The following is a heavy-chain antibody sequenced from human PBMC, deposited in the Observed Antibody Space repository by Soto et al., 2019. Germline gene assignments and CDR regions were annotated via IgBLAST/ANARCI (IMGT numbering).Heavy chain of an antibody. CDR3: MQAHESGDSLGMSV. Sequence: PSDTLSLTCTVSGGSVSTGMKYWGWVRQPPGKALEFIGYMYKTGETLLNSSLKSRFTLSMETSKNQFSLTLSSVTAADTAVYFCMQAHESGDSLGMSVWGQGPPVPVSS. CDR1: GGSVSTGMKY. D-gene: IGHD2-15*01. J-gene: IGHJ6*02. CDR2: MYKTGET. V-gene: IGHV4-61*01.